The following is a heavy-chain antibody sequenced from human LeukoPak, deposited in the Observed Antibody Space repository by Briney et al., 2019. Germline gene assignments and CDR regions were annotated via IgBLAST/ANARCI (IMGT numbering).Heavy chain of an antibody. CDR2: ITSSGAAT. CDR3: AKDRPNYYGSNGHYYKLNGDC. J-gene: IGHJ4*02. CDR1: GFTFSSYA. Sequence: GGSLRLSCAASGFTFSSYAMSWVRQAPGKGLEWVSSITSSGAATYYADSVKGRFTISRDSSDNTLYLQMNSLRAEDTAVYYCAKDRPNYYGSNGHYYKLNGDCWGQGTLVTVSS. V-gene: IGHV3-23*01. D-gene: IGHD3-22*01.